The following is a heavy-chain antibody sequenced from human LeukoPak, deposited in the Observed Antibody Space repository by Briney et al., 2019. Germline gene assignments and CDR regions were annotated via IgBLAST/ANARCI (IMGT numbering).Heavy chain of an antibody. V-gene: IGHV3-30*02. J-gene: IGHJ4*02. Sequence: SGGSLRLSCAASGFTFSTYGMHWVRQGPGKGLEWVAFIRFDGSIQYYADSVKGRFTISRDNSKNMLYLQVNSLRTEDTAIYYCARAGKENLGKYYFDYWGQGTLVTVSS. D-gene: IGHD1-14*01. CDR3: ARAGKENLGKYYFDY. CDR2: IRFDGSIQ. CDR1: GFTFSTYG.